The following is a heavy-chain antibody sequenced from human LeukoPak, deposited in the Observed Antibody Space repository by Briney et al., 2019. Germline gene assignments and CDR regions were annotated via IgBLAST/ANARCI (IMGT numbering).Heavy chain of an antibody. D-gene: IGHD3-16*01. CDR3: ATQRGSYLWGTDFDY. J-gene: IGHJ4*02. CDR2: INPNGGST. CDR1: GYTFTSYY. Sequence: ASVKVSCKASGYTFTSYYMHWVRQAPGQGLEWMGIINPNGGSTSYAQMFQGRVTMTRDTSISTAYMELSRLRSDDTAVYYCATQRGSYLWGTDFDYWGQGTLVTVSS. V-gene: IGHV1-46*01.